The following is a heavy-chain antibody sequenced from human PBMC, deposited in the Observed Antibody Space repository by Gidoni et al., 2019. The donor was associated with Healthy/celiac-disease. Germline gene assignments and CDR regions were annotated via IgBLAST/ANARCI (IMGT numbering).Heavy chain of an antibody. CDR3: AREGYSSGWPRGVYYFDY. V-gene: IGHV1-18*04. CDR2: ISAYNGNT. D-gene: IGHD6-19*01. Sequence: QVQLVQYGAEGKKPGAAVKVACKASGYTFTSYGVSWVRQAPGQGLEWMGWISAYNGNTNYAQKLQGRVTMTTDTSTSTAYMELRSLRSDDTTVYYCAREGYSSGWPRGVYYFDYWGQGTLVTVSS. J-gene: IGHJ4*02. CDR1: GYTFTSYG.